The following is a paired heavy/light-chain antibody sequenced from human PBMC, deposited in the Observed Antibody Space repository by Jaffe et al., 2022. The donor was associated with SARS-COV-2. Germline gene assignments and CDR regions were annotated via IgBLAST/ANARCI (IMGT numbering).Light chain of an antibody. V-gene: IGKV4-1*01. J-gene: IGKJ1*01. CDR3: QQYSGIPRT. CDR1: QSVLYSSNNKNY. Sequence: DIAMTQSPDSLAVSLGERATINCKSSQSVLYSSNNKNYLAWYQQKPGQPPKLLIYWASTRESGVPDRFSGSGSGTDFTLTISSLQAEDVAVYYCQQYSGIPRTFGQGTKVEIK. CDR2: WAS.
Heavy chain of an antibody. D-gene: IGHD4-17*01. J-gene: IGHJ4*02. Sequence: EVQLVESGGGLVQPGGSLRLSCAASGFIVSNNYMSWVRQAPGKGLEWVSVIYSGGDTYYADSVKGRFTFSRDISKNTLYLQMNSLRPEDTAVYYCARGRTDDFGDYFDYWGQGTLVTVSS. CDR2: IYSGGDT. V-gene: IGHV3-53*04. CDR3: ARGRTDDFGDYFDY. CDR1: GFIVSNNY.